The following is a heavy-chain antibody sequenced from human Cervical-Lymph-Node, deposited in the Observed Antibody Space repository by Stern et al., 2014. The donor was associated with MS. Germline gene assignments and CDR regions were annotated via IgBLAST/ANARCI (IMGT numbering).Heavy chain of an antibody. J-gene: IGHJ5*02. Sequence: EVQLVESGGGLVQPGGSLRLSCAASGFTFSTYSLNWVRQAPGKGLEWLSYISTGGGTIYYADSVKGRFTISRDNAKNSLYLQMNSLRDEDTAVYYCARDGGSWFDPWGQGTLVTVSS. D-gene: IGHD3-16*01. V-gene: IGHV3-48*02. CDR1: GFTFSTYS. CDR2: ISTGGGTI. CDR3: ARDGGSWFDP.